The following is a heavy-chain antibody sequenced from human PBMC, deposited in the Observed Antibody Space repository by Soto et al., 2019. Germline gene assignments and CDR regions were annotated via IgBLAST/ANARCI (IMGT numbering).Heavy chain of an antibody. CDR2: IIPIFGTA. Sequence: ASAQVSCTASGGTFSSYAISWVRQAPGQGLEWMGGIIPIFGTANYAQNFQGKVTITADESTSTAYMELSSLRSEDTAVYYCARTSTMIVVGKRYYFDYWGQGTLVTVSS. J-gene: IGHJ4*02. V-gene: IGHV1-69*13. CDR3: ARTSTMIVVGKRYYFDY. D-gene: IGHD3-22*01. CDR1: GGTFSSYA.